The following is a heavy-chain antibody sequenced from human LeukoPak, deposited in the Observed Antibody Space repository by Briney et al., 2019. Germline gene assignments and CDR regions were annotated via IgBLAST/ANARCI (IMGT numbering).Heavy chain of an antibody. D-gene: IGHD2-2*01. V-gene: IGHV4-59*01. Sequence: SETLSLTCTVSGGSISSYYWSWIRQPPGKGLEWIGYIYYSGSTNYNPSLKSRVTISVDTSKNQFSLKLSSVTAADTAVYYCARSGIVVVPAAMPGVNWFDPWGQGTLVTVSS. CDR3: ARSGIVVVPAAMPGVNWFDP. CDR1: GGSISSYY. J-gene: IGHJ5*02. CDR2: IYYSGST.